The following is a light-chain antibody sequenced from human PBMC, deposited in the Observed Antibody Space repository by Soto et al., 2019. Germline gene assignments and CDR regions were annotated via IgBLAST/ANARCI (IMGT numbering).Light chain of an antibody. V-gene: IGKV3-11*01. CDR1: QSVSSN. Sequence: EIVLTQSPGTLSLCPGQRGTRSCRARQSVSSNLAWYQQKPGQAPRLLIYGASTRAAGIPARFSGSGSGTDFTLTISSLEPEDFAVYYCQQRSNWPPITFGQGTRLEIK. CDR2: GAS. CDR3: QQRSNWPPIT. J-gene: IGKJ5*01.